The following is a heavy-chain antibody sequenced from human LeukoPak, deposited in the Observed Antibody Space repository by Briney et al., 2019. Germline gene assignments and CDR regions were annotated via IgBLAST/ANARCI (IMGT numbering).Heavy chain of an antibody. V-gene: IGHV4-34*01. D-gene: IGHD6-6*01. J-gene: IGHJ4*02. CDR3: ARHGGLAARRNFDY. CDR2: INHSGST. CDR1: GGSFSGYY. Sequence: SETLSLTCAVYGGSFSGYYWSWIRQPPGKGLEWIGEINHSGSTNYNPSLKSRVTISVDTSKNQFSLKLSSVTAADTAVYYCARHGGLAARRNFDYWGQGTLVTVSS.